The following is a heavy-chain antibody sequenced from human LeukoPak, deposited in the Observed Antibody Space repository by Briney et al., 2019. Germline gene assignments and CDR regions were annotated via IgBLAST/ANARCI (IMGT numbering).Heavy chain of an antibody. CDR2: IISVLGTA. CDR3: AKHGEIRQDYMDV. CDR1: RGSISSYG. Sequence: SVKVSCKASRGSISSYGISWVRQAPGQGLEWMGRIISVLGTANYAQKFQDRVTITADIASNTAYMELTSLTSEDTAVYFCAKHGEIRQDYMDVWGNGTTVTVSS. J-gene: IGHJ6*03. V-gene: IGHV1-69*04. D-gene: IGHD3-3*02.